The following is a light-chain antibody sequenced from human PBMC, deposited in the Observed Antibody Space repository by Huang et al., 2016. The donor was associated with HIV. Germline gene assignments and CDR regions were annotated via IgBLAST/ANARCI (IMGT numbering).Light chain of an antibody. J-gene: IGKJ4*01. Sequence: EIVLTQSPATLSLSPGERATLSCRASQSFNTFLAWYQQKLGQAPRLLIYDAANRATGIPARFSGSGSGTDFTLTISSREPEDFAVYYCQQRSNRPLTFGGGTKVEIK. V-gene: IGKV3-11*01. CDR2: DAA. CDR3: QQRSNRPLT. CDR1: QSFNTF.